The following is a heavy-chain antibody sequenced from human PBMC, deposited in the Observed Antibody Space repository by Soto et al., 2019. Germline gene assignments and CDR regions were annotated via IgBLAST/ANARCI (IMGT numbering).Heavy chain of an antibody. CDR2: IYYSGST. D-gene: IGHD4-17*01. Sequence: PSETLSLTCTVSGGSISSYYWSWIRQPPGKGLEWIGYIYYSGSTNYNPSLKSRVTISVDTSKNQFSLKLSSVTAADTAVYYCARHTAVTRTIYYFDPWGQGTLVTVSS. CDR3: ARHTAVTRTIYYFDP. J-gene: IGHJ4*02. V-gene: IGHV4-59*08. CDR1: GGSISSYY.